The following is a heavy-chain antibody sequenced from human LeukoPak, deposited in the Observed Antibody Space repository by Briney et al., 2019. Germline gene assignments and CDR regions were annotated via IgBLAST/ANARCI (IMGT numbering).Heavy chain of an antibody. D-gene: IGHD1-26*01. J-gene: IGHJ4*02. CDR1: GFTFDDYA. V-gene: IGHV3-43*02. Sequence: PGGSLRLSCAASGFTFDDYAMHWVRQAPGKGLEWVSLISGDGGSTYYADSVKGRFTISRDNSKNSLYLQMNSLRTEDTALYYCAKGKKWELLSGSFDYWGQGNPVSVSS. CDR3: AKGKKWELLSGSFDY. CDR2: ISGDGGST.